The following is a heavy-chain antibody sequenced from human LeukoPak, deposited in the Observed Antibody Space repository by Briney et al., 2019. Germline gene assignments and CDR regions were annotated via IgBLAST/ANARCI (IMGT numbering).Heavy chain of an antibody. CDR2: IYHTGNT. J-gene: IGHJ4*02. CDR3: AHEDYNDFNSFDF. Sequence: SETLSLTCTVSGDSIRSTTNYWGWIRQPPGKGLEWIGSIYHTGNTYYNSSLQSRVTLSVDTSKNQLSLKLTSVTAADTAVYYCAHEDYNDFNSFDFWGQGTLVTVSS. CDR1: GDSIRSTTNY. V-gene: IGHV4-39*01. D-gene: IGHD3-22*01.